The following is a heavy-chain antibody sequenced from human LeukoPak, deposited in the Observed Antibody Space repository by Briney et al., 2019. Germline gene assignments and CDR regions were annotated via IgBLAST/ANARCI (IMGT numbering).Heavy chain of an antibody. V-gene: IGHV4-59*12. D-gene: IGHD1-1*01. Sequence: SETLSLTCTVSGGSISSYYWSWIRQPPGKGLEWIGYIYYSGSTYYNPSLKSRVTISVDRSKNQFSLKLSSVTAADTAVYYCARDRTGSDIDYWGQGTLVTVSS. J-gene: IGHJ4*02. CDR1: GGSISSYY. CDR2: IYYSGST. CDR3: ARDRTGSDIDY.